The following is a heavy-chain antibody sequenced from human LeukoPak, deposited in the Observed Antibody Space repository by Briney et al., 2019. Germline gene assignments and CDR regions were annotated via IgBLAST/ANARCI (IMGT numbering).Heavy chain of an antibody. CDR3: AKPKTYYYDSSGFFDY. CDR1: GFTFSSYA. D-gene: IGHD3-22*01. Sequence: PGGSLRLSCAASGFTFSSYAMSWVRQAPGKGLEWVSAISGSGGSTYYADSVKGRFTISRDNSKNTLYLQMNSLRAEDTAVYYCAKPKTYYYDSSGFFDYWGQGTLVSASS. CDR2: ISGSGGST. V-gene: IGHV3-23*01. J-gene: IGHJ4*02.